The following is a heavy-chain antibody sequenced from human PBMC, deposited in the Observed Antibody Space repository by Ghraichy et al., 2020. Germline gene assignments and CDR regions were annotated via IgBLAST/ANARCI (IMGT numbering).Heavy chain of an antibody. CDR1: GGSFSGYY. V-gene: IGHV4-34*01. J-gene: IGHJ4*02. D-gene: IGHD6-13*01. CDR3: ARPYSSSWYAY. CDR2: INHSGST. Sequence: SETLSLTCAVYGGSFSGYYWSWIRQPPGKGLEWIGEINHSGSTNYNPSLKSRVTISVDTSKNQFSLKLSSVTAADTAVHYCARPYSSSWYAYWGQGTLVTVSS.